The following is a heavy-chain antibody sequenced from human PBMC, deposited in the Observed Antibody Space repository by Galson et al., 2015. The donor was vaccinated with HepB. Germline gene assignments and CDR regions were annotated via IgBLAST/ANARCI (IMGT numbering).Heavy chain of an antibody. D-gene: IGHD6-13*01. J-gene: IGHJ4*02. Sequence: LSLTCTVSGGSISSSSYYWGWIRQPPGKGLEWIGSIYYSGSTYYNPSLKSRVTISVDTSKNQFSLKLSSVTAADTAVYYCARLRAGYSRGSLPGYWGQGTLVTVSS. V-gene: IGHV4-39*01. CDR3: ARLRAGYSRGSLPGY. CDR1: GGSISSSSYY. CDR2: IYYSGST.